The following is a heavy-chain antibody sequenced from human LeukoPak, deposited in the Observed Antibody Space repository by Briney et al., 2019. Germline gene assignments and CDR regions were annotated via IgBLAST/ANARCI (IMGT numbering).Heavy chain of an antibody. CDR2: ISGSGGST. CDR3: ANQGYSYGRGRDFDY. CDR1: GFTFSSYA. D-gene: IGHD5-18*01. V-gene: IGHV3-23*01. Sequence: PGGSLRLSCAASGFTFSSYAMSWVRQAPGKGLEWVSGISGSGGSTYYADSVKGRFTISRDNSKNTLYLQMNSLKAEDTAVYYCANQGYSYGRGRDFDYWGQGTLVTVSS. J-gene: IGHJ4*02.